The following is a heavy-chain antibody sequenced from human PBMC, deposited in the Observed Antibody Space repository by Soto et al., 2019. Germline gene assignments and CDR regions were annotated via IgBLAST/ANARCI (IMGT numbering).Heavy chain of an antibody. CDR2: ISDDGIKK. CDR1: GFTFNRYG. D-gene: IGHD1-26*01. CDR3: ARDLSGSYVPGDY. Sequence: QVQLVESGGGVVQPGRSLRLSCATSGFTFNRYGMHRVRQAPGEGLQWVAVISDDGIKKYYTDSVRGRFTISRDSSDNTLYLQMNSLRPEDTAVYYCARDLSGSYVPGDYWGQGTLVTVSS. J-gene: IGHJ4*02. V-gene: IGHV3-30*03.